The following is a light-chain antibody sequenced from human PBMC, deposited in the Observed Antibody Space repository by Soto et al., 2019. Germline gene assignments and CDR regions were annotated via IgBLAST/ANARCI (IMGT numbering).Light chain of an antibody. CDR1: QSVLYSSNNKNY. V-gene: IGKV4-1*01. CDR3: QQYYNAPRT. Sequence: DIVMTQSPDSLAVSLGERATLNCKSSQSVLYSSNNKNYLAWYQQKPGQPPKLLIYWASIRESGVPDRFSGSGSGTHFTLTIDSLQAEDVAVYYCQQYYNAPRTFGQGTKVDI. CDR2: WAS. J-gene: IGKJ1*01.